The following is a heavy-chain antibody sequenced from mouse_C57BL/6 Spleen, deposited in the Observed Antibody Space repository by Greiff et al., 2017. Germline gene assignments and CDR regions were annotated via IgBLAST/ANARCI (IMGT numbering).Heavy chain of an antibody. V-gene: IGHV5-16*01. J-gene: IGHJ1*03. CDR3: ARRGYDYPYWYFDV. CDR2: INYDGSST. Sequence: EVHLVESEGGLVQPGSSMKLSCTASGFTFSDYYMAWVRQVPEKGLEWVANINYDGSSTYYLDSLKSSFIISRDTAKNSLYLQMSSLKSEDTATYYCARRGYDYPYWYFDVWGTGTTVTVSS. D-gene: IGHD2-4*01. CDR1: GFTFSDYY.